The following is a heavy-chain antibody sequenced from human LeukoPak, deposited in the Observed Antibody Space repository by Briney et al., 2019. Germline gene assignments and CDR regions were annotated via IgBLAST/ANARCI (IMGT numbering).Heavy chain of an antibody. D-gene: IGHD3-22*01. Sequence: AESLKISCMGCEYSFTSYWIGGMRQMPGKCLEWMGIIYPGDSDTRYSPSFQGQVTISADKSIRTAYLQWSSLKASDTAMYYCARGTYYYDSSGYSPFDYWGQGTLVTVSS. CDR2: IYPGDSDT. J-gene: IGHJ4*02. V-gene: IGHV5-51*01. CDR3: ARGTYYYDSSGYSPFDY. CDR1: EYSFTSYW.